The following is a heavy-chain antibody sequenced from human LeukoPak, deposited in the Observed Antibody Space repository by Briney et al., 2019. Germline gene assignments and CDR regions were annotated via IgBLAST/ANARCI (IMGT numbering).Heavy chain of an antibody. V-gene: IGHV3-21*01. J-gene: IGHJ3*02. Sequence: GGSLRLSCAASGFTFSTYSMNWVRQAPGKGLEWVSSISSTSSFIYYADSVKGRFTISRDNAKNSLYLQMNGLRAEDTVVYYCARPENLGAPHVDDAFDIWGQGTMVTVSS. CDR2: ISSTSSFI. CDR3: ARPENLGAPHVDDAFDI. D-gene: IGHD1-26*01. CDR1: GFTFSTYS.